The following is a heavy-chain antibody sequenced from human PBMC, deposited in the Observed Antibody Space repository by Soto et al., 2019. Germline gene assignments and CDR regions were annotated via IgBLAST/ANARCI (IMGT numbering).Heavy chain of an antibody. CDR2: ISGSGNTI. J-gene: IGHJ4*02. Sequence: QVQLVESGGGLVKPGGSLRLSCAASGFTFSDYYMTWLRQPPGKGLEWLSYISGSGNTIYYADSVKGRFTVSRDNARNSLYLQMNSLRAEDTAFYYCASDPYYYASGYWGQGTLVTVSS. D-gene: IGHD3-10*01. CDR3: ASDPYYYASGY. CDR1: GFTFSDYY. V-gene: IGHV3-11*01.